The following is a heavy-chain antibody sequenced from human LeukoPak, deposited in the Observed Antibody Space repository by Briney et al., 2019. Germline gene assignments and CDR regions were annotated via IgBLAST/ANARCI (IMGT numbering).Heavy chain of an antibody. V-gene: IGHV3-74*01. CDR3: VRGRFSYGAGSFDY. D-gene: IGHD5-18*01. J-gene: IGHJ4*02. CDR2: FTSDGSST. Sequence: GGSLRLSCAASGFTFSSYWMHWVRQAPGKGLVWVSRFTSDGSSTSYADSVKGRFTISRDNAKNTLYLQMNSLRAEDTAVYYCVRGRFSYGAGSFDYWGQGTLVTVSS. CDR1: GFTFSSYW.